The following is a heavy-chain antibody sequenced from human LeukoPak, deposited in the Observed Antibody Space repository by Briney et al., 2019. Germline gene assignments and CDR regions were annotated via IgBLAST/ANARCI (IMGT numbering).Heavy chain of an antibody. V-gene: IGHV3-48*01. J-gene: IGHJ6*02. CDR1: GFTFSSYS. D-gene: IGHD2-15*01. CDR3: AREMERGGSWWYYYGMDV. Sequence: GGSLRLSCAASGFTFSSYSMNWVRQAPGKGLEWVSYISSSSSTIYYADSVKGRFTTSRDNAKNSLYLQMNSLRAEDTAVYYCAREMERGGSWWYYYGMDVWGQGTTVTVSS. CDR2: ISSSSSTI.